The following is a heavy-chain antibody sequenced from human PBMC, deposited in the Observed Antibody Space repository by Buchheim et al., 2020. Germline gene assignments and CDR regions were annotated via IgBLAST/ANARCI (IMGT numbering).Heavy chain of an antibody. Sequence: EVKLVESGGGLVQPGGSLRVSCAASGFTFSWNWMSWVRQAPGKGLEWVANINQDGSEEDYVDSVKGRFTVSRDNAKNSLYLQMNSLRAEDTAVYYCVKVTSKGNFDYRGQGTL. CDR2: INQDGSEE. CDR1: GFTFSWNW. V-gene: IGHV3-7*03. CDR3: VKVTSKGNFDY. J-gene: IGHJ4*02.